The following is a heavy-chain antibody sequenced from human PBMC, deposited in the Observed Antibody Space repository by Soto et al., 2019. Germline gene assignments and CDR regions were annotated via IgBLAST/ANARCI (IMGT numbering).Heavy chain of an antibody. D-gene: IGHD2-15*01. CDR1: VFTFSSYA. V-gene: IGHV3-30-3*01. Sequence: PGGSLRLSGAASVFTFSSYAMHWVRQAPGKGLEWVAVISYDGSNKYYADSVKGRFTISRDNSKNTLYLQMNSLRAEDTAVYYCARESPYCSGGSCYFDYWGQGTLVTVS. CDR2: ISYDGSNK. CDR3: ARESPYCSGGSCYFDY. J-gene: IGHJ4*02.